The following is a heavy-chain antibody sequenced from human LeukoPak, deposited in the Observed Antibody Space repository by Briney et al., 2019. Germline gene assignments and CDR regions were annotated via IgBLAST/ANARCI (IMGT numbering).Heavy chain of an antibody. CDR3: AREGGRHYDSSGYYFDY. D-gene: IGHD3-22*01. Sequence: SETLSLTCTVSGGSISSGGYYWSWIRQPPGKGLEWIGYIYHSGSTYYNPSLRSRVTISVDRSKNQFSLKLSSVTAADTAVYYCAREGGRHYDSSGYYFDYWGQGTLVTVSS. V-gene: IGHV4-30-2*01. CDR1: GGSISSGGYY. CDR2: IYHSGST. J-gene: IGHJ4*02.